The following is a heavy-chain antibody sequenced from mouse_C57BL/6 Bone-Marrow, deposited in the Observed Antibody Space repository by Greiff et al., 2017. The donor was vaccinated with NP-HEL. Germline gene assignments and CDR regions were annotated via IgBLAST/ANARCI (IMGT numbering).Heavy chain of an antibody. V-gene: IGHV5-17*01. D-gene: IGHD2-3*01. CDR2: ISSGSSTI. J-gene: IGHJ3*01. CDR1: GFTFSDYG. Sequence: EVQVVESGGGLVKPGGSLKLSCAASGFTFSDYGMHWVRQAPEKGLEWVAYISSGSSTIYYADTVKGRFTISRDNAKNTLFLQMTSLRSEDTAMYYCAREGDGYSLAYWGQGTLVTVSA. CDR3: AREGDGYSLAY.